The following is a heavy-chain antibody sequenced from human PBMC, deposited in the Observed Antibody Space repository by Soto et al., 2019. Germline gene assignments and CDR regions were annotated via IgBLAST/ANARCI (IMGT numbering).Heavy chain of an antibody. Sequence: PSETLSLTCAVYGGSFSGYYWSWIRQPPGKGLEWIGEINHSGSTNYNPSLKSRVTISVDTSKNQFSLKLSSVTAADTAVYYRAREPRTILYVYVWGSYPQGLAYSGQGSLGTVSP. CDR1: GGSFSGYY. D-gene: IGHD3-16*02. CDR3: AREPRTILYVYVWGSYPQGLAY. CDR2: INHSGST. J-gene: IGHJ4*02. V-gene: IGHV4-34*01.